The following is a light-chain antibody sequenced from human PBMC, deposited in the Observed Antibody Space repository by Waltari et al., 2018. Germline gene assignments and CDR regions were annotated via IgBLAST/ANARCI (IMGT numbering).Light chain of an antibody. J-gene: IGKJ4*02. Sequence: DIQMTQSPSSLSASLGDTVTITCRASQSISNWLAWYQQKPGKAPKLLIFKATNLQSGLPSRFTATGSGTDFTLTISSLQPEDFGSYYGLNYSNRRYTFGGGTQL. V-gene: IGKV1-12*01. CDR2: KAT. CDR3: LNYSNRRYT. CDR1: QSISNW.